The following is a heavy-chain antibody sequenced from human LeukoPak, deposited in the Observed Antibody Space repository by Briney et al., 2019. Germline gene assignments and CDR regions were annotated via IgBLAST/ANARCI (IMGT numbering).Heavy chain of an antibody. J-gene: IGHJ5*02. Sequence: AETLSLTCGVYGGFYRGHHWSWIRPPRGRGREWIGEINHCGSTKYNPSLKSRVTISVDTSKNQFCLKLSSVTAADTAVYYCARGRSWFDPWGQGTLVTVSS. CDR1: GGFYRGHH. V-gene: IGHV4-34*01. CDR3: ARGRSWFDP. CDR2: INHCGST.